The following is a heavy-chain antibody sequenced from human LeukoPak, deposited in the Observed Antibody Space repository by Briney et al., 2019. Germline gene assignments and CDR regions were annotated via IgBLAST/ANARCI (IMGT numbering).Heavy chain of an antibody. D-gene: IGHD2-2*01. CDR2: IYHSGST. CDR1: GYSISSGYY. CDR3: ARDWHSCSSTSCYSDAFDI. J-gene: IGHJ3*02. V-gene: IGHV4-38-2*02. Sequence: SETLSLTCTVSGYSISSGYYWGWIRQPPGKGLEWIGSIYHSGSTYYNPSLKSRVTISVDTSKNQFSLKLSSVTAADTAVYYCARDWHSCSSTSCYSDAFDIWGQGTMVTVSS.